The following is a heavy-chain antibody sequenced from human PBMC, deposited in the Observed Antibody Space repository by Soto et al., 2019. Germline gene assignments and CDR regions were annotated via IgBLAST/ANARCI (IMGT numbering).Heavy chain of an antibody. D-gene: IGHD3-10*01. Sequence: PSQTLSLTCAISGDSVSSNSAAWNCIRQSPSRGLEWLGRTYYRSKWYNDYAVSVKSRITINPDTSKNQFSLQLNSVTPEDTAVYYCARVRRGHYYGSGSYYNFYFCMDVWGKGTTVTVAS. CDR1: GDSVSSNSAA. CDR3: ARVRRGHYYGSGSYYNFYFCMDV. V-gene: IGHV6-1*01. CDR2: TYYRSKWYN. J-gene: IGHJ6*03.